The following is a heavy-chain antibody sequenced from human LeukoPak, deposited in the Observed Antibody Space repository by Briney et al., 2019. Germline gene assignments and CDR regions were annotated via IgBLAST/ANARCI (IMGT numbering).Heavy chain of an antibody. J-gene: IGHJ4*02. Sequence: PGGSLRLSCAASGFTFSSYSMNWVRQAPGKGLEWVSSISSSSIYIYYADSMKGRFTISRDNAKNSLYLQMNSLRAEDTAVYYCARSDSSGWWFDYWGQGTLVTVSS. CDR1: GFTFSSYS. V-gene: IGHV3-21*06. D-gene: IGHD6-19*01. CDR2: ISSSSIYI. CDR3: ARSDSSGWWFDY.